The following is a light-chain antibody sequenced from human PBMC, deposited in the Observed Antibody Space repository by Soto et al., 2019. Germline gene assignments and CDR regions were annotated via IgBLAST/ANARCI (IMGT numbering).Light chain of an antibody. V-gene: IGKV3-11*01. CDR3: HQRSNWPPLT. CDR2: DAS. J-gene: IGKJ4*01. CDR1: QSVGGY. Sequence: EIVLTQSPATLSLSPGDRATLSCRASQSVGGYLDWYQQKPGQAPRLLIYDASNMDRGIPARFSGSGSGTDFTLTISSLEPEDLAVYYCHQRSNWPPLTFGGGTKVEIK.